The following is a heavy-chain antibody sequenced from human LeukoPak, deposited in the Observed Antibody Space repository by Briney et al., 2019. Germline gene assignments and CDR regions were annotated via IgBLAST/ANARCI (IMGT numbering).Heavy chain of an antibody. CDR2: MNPNSGNT. CDR3: ARGGEDIVLIFFDY. D-gene: IGHD2-8*01. Sequence: VASVKVSCKASGYTFTSYDNNWVRQATGQGLEWMGWMNPNSGNTAYAQKFQGRVTMTRNTSISTAYMELSSLRSEDTAVYYCARGGEDIVLIFFDYWGQGTLVTVSS. V-gene: IGHV1-8*01. J-gene: IGHJ4*02. CDR1: GYTFTSYD.